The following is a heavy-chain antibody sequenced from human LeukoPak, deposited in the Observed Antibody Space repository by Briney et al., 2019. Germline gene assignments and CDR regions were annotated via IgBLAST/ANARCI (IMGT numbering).Heavy chain of an antibody. CDR1: GFTFSSYW. D-gene: IGHD5-12*01. Sequence: GGSLRLSCAASGFTFSSYWMHWVRQAPGKGLEWVSSISSSSSYIYYADSVKGRFTISRDNAKNSLYPQMNSLRAEDTAVYYCAREDMKGYSGYDFDYWGQGTLVTVSS. CDR2: ISSSSSYI. V-gene: IGHV3-21*01. J-gene: IGHJ4*02. CDR3: AREDMKGYSGYDFDY.